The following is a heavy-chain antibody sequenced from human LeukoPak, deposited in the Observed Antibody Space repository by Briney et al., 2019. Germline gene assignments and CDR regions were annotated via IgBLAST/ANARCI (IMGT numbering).Heavy chain of an antibody. V-gene: IGHV4-4*02. CDR1: GGSIRSSNW. CDR2: IYHSGST. CDR3: ARFARFGSVEEQLIPGVVD. J-gene: IGHJ4*02. D-gene: IGHD3-10*01. Sequence: SGTLSLTCAVSGGSIRSSNWWSWVRQPPGKGLEWIWEIYHSGSTNYNPSLKSRVTISVDKSKKQFSLKLNSVTAADTAVYYCARFARFGSVEEQLIPGVVDWGQGTLVTVSS.